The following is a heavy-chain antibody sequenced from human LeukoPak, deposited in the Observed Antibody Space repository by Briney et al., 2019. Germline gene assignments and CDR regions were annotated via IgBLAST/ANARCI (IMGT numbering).Heavy chain of an antibody. J-gene: IGHJ3*02. CDR3: ARQITYYYDSSDDKGAFDI. V-gene: IGHV4-39*01. Sequence: SETLSLTCTVSGGSISSSSYYWGWIRQPPGKGLEWIGSIYYSGSTYYNPSLKSRVTISVDTSKHQFSLTLSSVTAADTAVYYCARQITYYYDSSDDKGAFDIWGQGTMVTVSS. CDR2: IYYSGST. D-gene: IGHD3-22*01. CDR1: GGSISSSSYY.